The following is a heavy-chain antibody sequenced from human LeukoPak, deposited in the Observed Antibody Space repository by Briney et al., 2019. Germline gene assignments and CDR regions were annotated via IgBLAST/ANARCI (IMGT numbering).Heavy chain of an antibody. J-gene: IGHJ4*02. V-gene: IGHV1-69*13. Sequence: SVKVSCKAPGGTFSSYAISWVRQAPGQGLEWMGGIIPIFGTANYAQKFQGRVAITADESTSTAYMELSSLRSEDTAVYYCATDHPYGSGSGDYWGQGTLVTVSS. D-gene: IGHD3-10*01. CDR1: GGTFSSYA. CDR3: ATDHPYGSGSGDY. CDR2: IIPIFGTA.